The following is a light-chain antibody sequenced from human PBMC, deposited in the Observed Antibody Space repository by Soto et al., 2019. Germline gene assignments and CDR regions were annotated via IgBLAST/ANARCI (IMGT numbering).Light chain of an antibody. V-gene: IGLV1-47*01. J-gene: IGLJ3*02. CDR3: AAWDDSLSGWV. CDR2: RNN. CDR1: SSNIGSNY. Sequence: QSVLTQPPSASGTPGQRVTISCSGSSSNIGSNYGYWYQQLTGTAPKLLIYRNNQRPSGVTDRFSGSKSGTSASLAISGLRSEDEAYYYCAAWDDSLSGWVFGGGTKVTVL.